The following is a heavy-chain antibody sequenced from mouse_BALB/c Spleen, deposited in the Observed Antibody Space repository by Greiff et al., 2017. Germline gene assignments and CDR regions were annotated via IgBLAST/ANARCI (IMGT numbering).Heavy chain of an antibody. J-gene: IGHJ2*01. D-gene: IGHD2-1*01. Sequence: VQLQQSGAELAKPGASVKMSCKASGYTFTSYWMHWVKQRPGQGLEWIGYINPSTGYTEYNQKFKDKATLTADKSSSTAYMQLSSLTSEDSAVYYCAREIYYGNYVTDYWGQGTTLTVSS. CDR1: GYTFTSYW. V-gene: IGHV1-7*01. CDR2: INPSTGYT. CDR3: AREIYYGNYVTDY.